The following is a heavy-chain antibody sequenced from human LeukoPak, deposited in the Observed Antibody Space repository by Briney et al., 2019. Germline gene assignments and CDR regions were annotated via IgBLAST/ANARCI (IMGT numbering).Heavy chain of an antibody. CDR2: ISYDGSNK. CDR1: GFTFSSYG. J-gene: IGHJ3*02. CDR3: AKMVWFYYDSSGYSQDAFDI. D-gene: IGHD3-22*01. Sequence: GGSLRLSCAASGFTFSSYGMHWVRQAPGKGLEGVAVISYDGSNKYYADSVKGRFTISRDNSKNTLYLQMNSLRAEDTAVYYCAKMVWFYYDSSGYSQDAFDIWGQGTMVTVSS. V-gene: IGHV3-30*18.